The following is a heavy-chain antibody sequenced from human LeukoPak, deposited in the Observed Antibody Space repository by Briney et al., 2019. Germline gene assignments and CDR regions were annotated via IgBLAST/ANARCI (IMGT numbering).Heavy chain of an antibody. CDR1: GFTFSSYA. D-gene: IGHD6-13*01. Sequence: GGSLRLSCSASGFTFSSYAMHWVRQAPGKGLEYVSAIGSNGGSKYYADSVKGRFTISRDNSKNTLYLQMSSLRAEDTAVYYCVKGGTYSSSWYTYYYYGMDVWGKGTTVTVSS. CDR2: IGSNGGSK. V-gene: IGHV3-64D*06. J-gene: IGHJ6*04. CDR3: VKGGTYSSSWYTYYYYGMDV.